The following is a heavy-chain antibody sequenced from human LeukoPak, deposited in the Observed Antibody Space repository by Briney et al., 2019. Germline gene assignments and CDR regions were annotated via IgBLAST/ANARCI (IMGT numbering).Heavy chain of an antibody. CDR3: ANIRSGYSSYFDY. Sequence: QSGGSLRLSCAASGFTFSSYAMSWVRQAPGKGLEWVANIKPDGNEKYYVESVKGRFSISRDNAKNSLYPQMDSLRADDTAVYFCANIRSGYSSYFDYWGQGTLVTVSS. CDR2: IKPDGNEK. CDR1: GFTFSSYA. D-gene: IGHD3-22*01. J-gene: IGHJ4*02. V-gene: IGHV3-7*01.